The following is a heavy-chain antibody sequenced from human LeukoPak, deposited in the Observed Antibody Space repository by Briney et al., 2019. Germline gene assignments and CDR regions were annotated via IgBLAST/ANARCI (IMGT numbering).Heavy chain of an antibody. Sequence: GRSLRLSCAASGFTFSSYGMHWVRQAPGKGLEWVAVISYDGSHKYSADSVKGGFTISRDNSKNTLYLQMNSLRTEDTAVYFCSASRPHYGDYYGLDVWGHGTTVTVSS. J-gene: IGHJ6*02. D-gene: IGHD4/OR15-4a*01. V-gene: IGHV3-30*03. CDR1: GFTFSSYG. CDR2: ISYDGSHK. CDR3: SASRPHYGDYYGLDV.